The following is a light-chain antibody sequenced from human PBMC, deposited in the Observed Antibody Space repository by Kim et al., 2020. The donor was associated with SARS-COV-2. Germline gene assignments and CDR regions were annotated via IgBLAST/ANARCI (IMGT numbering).Light chain of an antibody. J-gene: IGLJ2*01. Sequence: APGKTARITCGGNNIGSKSVHWYQQKPGQAPVLVIYYDSDRPSGIPERFSGSNSENTATLTISRVEAGDEADYYCQVWDSSSDHVVFGGGTKLTVL. CDR2: YDS. CDR1: NIGSKS. V-gene: IGLV3-21*04. CDR3: QVWDSSSDHVV.